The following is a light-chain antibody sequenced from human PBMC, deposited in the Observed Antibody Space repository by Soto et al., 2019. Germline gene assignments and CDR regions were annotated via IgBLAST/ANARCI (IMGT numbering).Light chain of an antibody. V-gene: IGLV1-40*01. CDR1: SSNIGAGYD. CDR3: QSYDSSLGGSGV. J-gene: IGLJ1*01. Sequence: QSVLTQPPSVSGAPGQRVTISCTGSSSNIGAGYDVHWYQQLPGTAPKLLIYGNSNRPSGVPDRFSGSKSGTSASLAITGLQAEDEADYYAQSYDSSLGGSGVFGTGTKVTVL. CDR2: GNS.